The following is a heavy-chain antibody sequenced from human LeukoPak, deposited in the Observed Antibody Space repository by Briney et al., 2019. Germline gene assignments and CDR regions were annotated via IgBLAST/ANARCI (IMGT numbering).Heavy chain of an antibody. CDR2: FDPEDGET. Sequence: ASVKVSCKVSGHTLAGLSMHWVRQAPGKGLEWLGGFDPEDGETIYAQKLQGRLTMTEDTSTDTAYMELSSLRSEDTAIYYCATSLFPYSANEDSWGQGTLVTVSS. V-gene: IGHV1-24*01. D-gene: IGHD5-12*01. J-gene: IGHJ4*02. CDR1: GHTLAGLS. CDR3: ATSLFPYSANEDS.